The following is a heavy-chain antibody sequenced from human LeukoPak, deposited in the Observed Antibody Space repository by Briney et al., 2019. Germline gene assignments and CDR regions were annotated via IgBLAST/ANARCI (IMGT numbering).Heavy chain of an antibody. V-gene: IGHV3-48*03. CDR1: GVTFSSFD. CDR2: ISSSGSPI. J-gene: IGHJ3*02. CDR3: ATQRRSTKLGI. Sequence: GGSLRLSCAASGVTFSSFDMNCVRQAPGKGLEWISYISSSGSPIYYADSVKGRFTISRNNAKNSLYLQMNSLRAEDTAVYYCATQRRSTKLGIWGQGTMVTVSS. D-gene: IGHD2-2*01.